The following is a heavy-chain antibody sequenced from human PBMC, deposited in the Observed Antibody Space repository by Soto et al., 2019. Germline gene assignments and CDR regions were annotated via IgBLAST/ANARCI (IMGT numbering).Heavy chain of an antibody. V-gene: IGHV3-7*01. Sequence: EVQLVESGGGLVQPGGSLRLSCAASGFTISPYWMTWVRQAPGKGLEWVASIKEDGAEKHYVDSVKGRFTVSRDNAKNSLYLQMNSLRVEDTAVYYWARGRSSAYWGQGTLGTVSS. J-gene: IGHJ4*02. D-gene: IGHD3-3*01. CDR1: GFTISPYW. CDR2: IKEDGAEK. CDR3: ARGRSSAY.